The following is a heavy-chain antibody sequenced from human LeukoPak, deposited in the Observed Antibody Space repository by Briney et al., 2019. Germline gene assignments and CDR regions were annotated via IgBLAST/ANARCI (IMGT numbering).Heavy chain of an antibody. CDR3: ARVIGLVAGTNEY. Sequence: GGSLTLSCTASGFTFSSYSMNWVRQAPGKGLEWVSSISSSSSYIYYAASVKGRFTISRDNAKNSLYLQMNSLRAEDTAVYYCARVIGLVAGTNEYWGQGTLVTVSS. J-gene: IGHJ4*02. D-gene: IGHD6-19*01. CDR1: GFTFSSYS. V-gene: IGHV3-21*01. CDR2: ISSSSSYI.